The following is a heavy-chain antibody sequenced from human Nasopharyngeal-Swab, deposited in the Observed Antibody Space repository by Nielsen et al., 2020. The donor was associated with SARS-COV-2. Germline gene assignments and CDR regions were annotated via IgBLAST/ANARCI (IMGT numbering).Heavy chain of an antibody. CDR1: GFTFSSYA. D-gene: IGHD3-10*01. J-gene: IGHJ5*02. CDR3: ARDWAHYYGSGALLLWWFDP. CDR2: ISYDGSNK. Sequence: GGSLRLSCAASGFTFSSYAMHWVRQAPGKGLEWVAVISYDGSNKYYADSVKGRLTISRDNSKNTLYLQMNSLRAEDTAVYYCARDWAHYYGSGALLLWWFDPWGQGTLVTVSS. V-gene: IGHV3-30-3*01.